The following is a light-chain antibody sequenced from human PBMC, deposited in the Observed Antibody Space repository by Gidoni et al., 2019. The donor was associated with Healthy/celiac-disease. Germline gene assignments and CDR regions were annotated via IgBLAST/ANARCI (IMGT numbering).Light chain of an antibody. CDR3: QQYNNWPPLT. V-gene: IGKV3-15*01. CDR1: KRVSSN. J-gene: IGKJ4*01. Sequence: EIVMTQSPATLSVSPGERATLSCRASKRVSSNLAWYQQKPGQAPRLLLYGASTRATGIPARFSGSGSGTEFTLTISSLQSEDFAVYYCQQYNNWPPLTFGGGTKVEIK. CDR2: GAS.